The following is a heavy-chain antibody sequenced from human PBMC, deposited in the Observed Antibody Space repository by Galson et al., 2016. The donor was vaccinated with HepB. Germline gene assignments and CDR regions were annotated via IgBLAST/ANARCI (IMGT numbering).Heavy chain of an antibody. CDR3: ASRHSGWYCFDY. Sequence: SLRLSCAASGFTSSSYWMNWFRQAPGKKMVWVSRINGDGSSTTYADSVKGRFTISRDNAKNTLYLQMSSLRAEDTAVYYCASRHSGWYCFDYWGQGTLVTVSS. CDR2: INGDGSST. J-gene: IGHJ4*02. V-gene: IGHV3-74*01. D-gene: IGHD6-19*01. CDR1: GFTSSSYW.